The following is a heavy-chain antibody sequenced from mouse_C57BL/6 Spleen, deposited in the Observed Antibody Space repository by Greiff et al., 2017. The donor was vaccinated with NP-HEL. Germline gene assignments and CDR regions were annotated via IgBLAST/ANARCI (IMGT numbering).Heavy chain of an antibody. CDR3: AREELTGYFDY. V-gene: IGHV5-4*01. Sequence: EVQLVESGGGLVKPGGSLKLSCAASGFTFSSYAMSWVRQTPEKRLEWVATISDGGSYTYYPDNVKGRFTISRDNAKNNLYLQMSHLKSEDTAMYYCAREELTGYFDYWGQGTTLTVSS. CDR1: GFTFSSYA. J-gene: IGHJ2*01. D-gene: IGHD4-1*01. CDR2: ISDGGSYT.